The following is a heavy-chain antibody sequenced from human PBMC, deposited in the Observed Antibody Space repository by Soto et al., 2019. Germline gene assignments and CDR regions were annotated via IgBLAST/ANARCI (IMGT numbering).Heavy chain of an antibody. D-gene: IGHD5-18*01. Sequence: PSETLSLTCTVSGGSISSYYWSWIRQPPGKGLEWIGYIYYSGSTYYNPSLKSRVTISVDTSKNQFSLKLSSVTAADTAVYYCARDHGGYSYGYDYYYGMDVWGQGTTVTVSS. CDR3: ARDHGGYSYGYDYYYGMDV. CDR1: GGSISSYY. V-gene: IGHV4-59*12. CDR2: IYYSGST. J-gene: IGHJ6*02.